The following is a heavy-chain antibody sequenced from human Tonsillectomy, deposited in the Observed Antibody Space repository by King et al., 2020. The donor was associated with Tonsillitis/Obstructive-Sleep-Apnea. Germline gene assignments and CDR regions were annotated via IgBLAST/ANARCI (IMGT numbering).Heavy chain of an antibody. D-gene: IGHD3-22*01. Sequence: VQLQESGPGLVKPSETLSLTCTVSGGSISSYYWSWIRQPPGKGLEWIGYIYYSGSTNYNPSLKSRGTISVDTSKNQFSLKLSSVTAADTAVYYCARVDSSGYYSFDYWGQGTLVTVSS. CDR3: ARVDSSGYYSFDY. V-gene: IGHV4-59*01. CDR2: IYYSGST. J-gene: IGHJ4*02. CDR1: GGSISSYY.